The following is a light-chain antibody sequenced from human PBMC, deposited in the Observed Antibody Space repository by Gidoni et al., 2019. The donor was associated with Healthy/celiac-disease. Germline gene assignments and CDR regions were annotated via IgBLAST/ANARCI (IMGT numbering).Light chain of an antibody. CDR3: AAWDDSLSGWV. CDR2: RNN. J-gene: IGLJ3*02. V-gene: IGLV1-47*01. Sequence: QSVLTQPPSASGAPGQGVTISCSGSSSNIGSNYVYWYQQLPGTAPKLLISRNNQRPSGVPDRFSGSKSGTSASLAISGLRSEDEADYYCAAWDDSLSGWVFGGGTKLTVL. CDR1: SSNIGSNY.